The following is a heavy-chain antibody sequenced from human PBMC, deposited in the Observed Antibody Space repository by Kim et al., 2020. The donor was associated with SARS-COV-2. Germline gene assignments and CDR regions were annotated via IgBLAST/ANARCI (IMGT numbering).Heavy chain of an antibody. CDR3: ARGPREWELLFYFDS. J-gene: IGHJ4*02. D-gene: IGHD1-26*01. CDR2: IYHSGST. V-gene: IGHV4-38-2*02. Sequence: SETLSLTCTVSGYSISSGYYWGWIRQPPGKGLEWIGSIYHSGSTYYNPSLKSRVTISVDTSKNQFSLKLSSVTAADTAVYYCARGPREWELLFYFDSWGQGTLVSVSS. CDR1: GYSISSGYY.